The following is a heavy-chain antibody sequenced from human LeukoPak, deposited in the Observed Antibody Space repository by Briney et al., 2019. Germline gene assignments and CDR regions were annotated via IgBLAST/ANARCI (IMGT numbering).Heavy chain of an antibody. CDR2: ISYDGSNK. J-gene: IGHJ4*02. Sequence: PGRSLRLSCAASGFTFSSYGMHWVRQAPGKGLEWVAVISYDGSNKYYADSVKGRFTVSRDNSKNTLYLQMNSLRAEDTAVYYCAKGYYDSGSYYRYFDYWGQGTLVTVSS. CDR3: AKGYYDSGSYYRYFDY. D-gene: IGHD3-10*01. V-gene: IGHV3-30*18. CDR1: GFTFSSYG.